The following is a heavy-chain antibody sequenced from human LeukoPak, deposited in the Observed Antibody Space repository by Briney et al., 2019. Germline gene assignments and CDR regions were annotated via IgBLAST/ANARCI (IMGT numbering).Heavy chain of an antibody. J-gene: IGHJ4*02. CDR3: ARETDGIFDF. Sequence: PGGSLRLSCAASGFIFSIYGMAWVRQAPGKGLEWVSYISSSGSTIHDADSVKGRFTISRDNAKNSLYLQMNSLRAEDTSVYYCARETDGIFDFWSQGTLVTVSS. CDR2: ISSSGSTI. D-gene: IGHD3-3*01. CDR1: GFIFSIYG. V-gene: IGHV3-48*04.